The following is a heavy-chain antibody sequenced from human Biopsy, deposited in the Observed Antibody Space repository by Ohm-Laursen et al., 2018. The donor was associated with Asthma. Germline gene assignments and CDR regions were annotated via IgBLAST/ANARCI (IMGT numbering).Heavy chain of an antibody. CDR1: GGSFSSNY. CDR2: ISYTGNT. CDR3: ARHWNWGSFFDY. V-gene: IGHV4-39*01. Sequence: SDTLSLTCGVYGGSFSSNYWSWIRQPPGKGLEWIGSISYTGNTDIPSLRSRVTFSVDTSKNNFSLKLTSVTAADTAVFYCARHWNWGSFFDYWGQGMLVTVSS. J-gene: IGHJ4*02. D-gene: IGHD7-27*01.